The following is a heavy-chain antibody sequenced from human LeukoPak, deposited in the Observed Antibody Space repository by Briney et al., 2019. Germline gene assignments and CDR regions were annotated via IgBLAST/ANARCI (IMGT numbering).Heavy chain of an antibody. CDR1: GYTFSSYA. Sequence: GGFLRLSCAASGYTFSSYAMSWVRQAPGKGLQWVSAISGSGGNTYYADSVKGRFTVSRDNSKNTLYLQMNSLTAEDTAVYYCATETGDSPDYWGQGTLVTISS. CDR2: ISGSGGNT. J-gene: IGHJ4*02. V-gene: IGHV3-23*01. CDR3: ATETGDSPDY. D-gene: IGHD3-16*01.